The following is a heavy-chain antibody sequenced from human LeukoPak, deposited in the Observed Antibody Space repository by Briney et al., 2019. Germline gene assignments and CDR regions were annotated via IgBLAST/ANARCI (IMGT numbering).Heavy chain of an antibody. D-gene: IGHD4-23*01. Sequence: GGSLRLSCAASGFTFSSYAMSWVRQAPGKGLEWVSAISGSGGSTYYADSVKGRFTISRDYSKNTLYLQMNSLRAEDTAVYYCAKDLFRDNSRLYYYYYYMDVWGKGTTVTVSS. CDR1: GFTFSSYA. CDR3: AKDLFRDNSRLYYYYYYMDV. V-gene: IGHV3-23*01. J-gene: IGHJ6*03. CDR2: ISGSGGST.